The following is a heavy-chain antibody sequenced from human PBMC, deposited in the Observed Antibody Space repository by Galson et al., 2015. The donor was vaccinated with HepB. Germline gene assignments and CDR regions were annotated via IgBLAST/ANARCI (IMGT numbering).Heavy chain of an antibody. J-gene: IGHJ4*02. V-gene: IGHV3-73*01. CDR1: GFSFSGSA. CDR3: TRLPDTVVIASDY. CDR2: IRTKANNYAT. Sequence: SLRLSCAASGFSFSGSATHWVRQASGKGLEWVGRIRTKANNYATAYAASVQGRFTISRDDSKNTAFLQMNSLKTEDTAVYYCTRLPDTVVIASDYWGQGTLVTVSS. D-gene: IGHD2-21*01.